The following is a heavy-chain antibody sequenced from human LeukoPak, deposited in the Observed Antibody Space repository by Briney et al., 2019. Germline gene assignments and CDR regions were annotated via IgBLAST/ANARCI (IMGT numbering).Heavy chain of an antibody. V-gene: IGHV3-11*01. CDR2: ISSSGSTI. D-gene: IGHD2-15*01. CDR3: ARDPSYCSGGSCSHYGDYVFDY. CDR1: GFTFSDYY. Sequence: PGGSLRLSCAASGFTFSDYYMSWIRQAPGKGLEWVSYISSSGSTIYYADSVKGRFTISRDNAKNSLYLQMNSLRAEDTAVYYCARDPSYCSGGSCSHYGDYVFDYWGQGTLVTVSS. J-gene: IGHJ4*02.